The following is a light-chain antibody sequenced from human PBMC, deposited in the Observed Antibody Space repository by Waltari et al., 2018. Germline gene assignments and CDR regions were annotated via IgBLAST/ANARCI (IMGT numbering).Light chain of an antibody. J-gene: IGLJ2*01. CDR1: SSDVGGHNF. CDR3: TTYAGSNILV. CDR2: DVS. V-gene: IGLV2-8*01. Sequence: QSALTQPPSASGSPGQSATISCTGTSSDVGGHNFVPWYQQHPGKVPKPRIHDVSKRPPGVPSRCSGSKSGDTSSLTVSGLQAEDEADYYCTTYAGSNILVFGGGTKLTVL.